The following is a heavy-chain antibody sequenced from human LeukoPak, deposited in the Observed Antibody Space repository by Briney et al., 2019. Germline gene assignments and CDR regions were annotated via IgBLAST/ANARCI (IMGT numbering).Heavy chain of an antibody. CDR3: ARRGYYSDSSGYYYYFDY. D-gene: IGHD3-22*01. CDR1: GGPISSSSHY. CDR2: IYYSGST. V-gene: IGHV4-39*01. Sequence: SDTLSLTCTVSGGPISSSSHYWGWIRQPPGKGLEWIGSIYYSGSTYYNPSLKSRVTISVDTSKNQFSLKLTSVTAADTAVYYCARRGYYSDSSGYYYYFDYWGQGTLVTVSS. J-gene: IGHJ4*02.